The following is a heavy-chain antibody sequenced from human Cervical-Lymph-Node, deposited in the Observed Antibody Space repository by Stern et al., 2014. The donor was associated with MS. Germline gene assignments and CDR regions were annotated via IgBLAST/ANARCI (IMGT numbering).Heavy chain of an antibody. V-gene: IGHV1-2*02. J-gene: IGHJ5*02. CDR3: TRALRIADRPSPGGHWFDP. Sequence: QVQLVQSGAEVEKPGASVNVSCKASGYIFTDYYLHWVRQAPGQGLEWMGRINPKSGGTSYAQSFQGRVTLTRDTSITTAYMDLSRLTSDDTAVYYCTRALRIADRPSPGGHWFDPWGQGTLVIVSS. CDR2: INPKSGGT. CDR1: GYIFTDYY. D-gene: IGHD6-6*01.